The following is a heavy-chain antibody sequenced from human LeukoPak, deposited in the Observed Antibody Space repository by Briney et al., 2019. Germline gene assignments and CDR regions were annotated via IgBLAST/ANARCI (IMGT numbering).Heavy chain of an antibody. J-gene: IGHJ4*02. CDR1: GFTFSSYC. D-gene: IGHD2/OR15-2a*01. CDR3: AREGPRGNSQFDY. Sequence: GGSLRLSCAASGFTFSSYCMHWVRQARCKGREWVALIWYDGSNKYYTDSVKGRLTISRDNSKNTLYLQMNSLRAEDTAIYYCAREGPRGNSQFDYWGQGTLVTVSS. CDR2: IWYDGSNK. V-gene: IGHV3-33*01.